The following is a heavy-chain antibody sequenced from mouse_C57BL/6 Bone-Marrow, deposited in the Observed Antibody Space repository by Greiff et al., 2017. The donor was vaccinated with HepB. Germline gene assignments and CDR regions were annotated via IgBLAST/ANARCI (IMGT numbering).Heavy chain of an antibody. CDR1: GFSLTSYG. CDR2: IWRGGST. V-gene: IGHV2-5*01. J-gene: IGHJ4*01. CDR3: AKKTYYSNYDMDY. Sequence: VKLMESGPGLVQPSQSLSITCTVSGFSLTSYGVHWVRQSPGKGLEWLGVIWRGGSTDYNAAFMSRLSITKDNSKSQVFFKMNSLQADDTAIYYCAKKTYYSNYDMDYWGQGTSVTVSS. D-gene: IGHD2-5*01.